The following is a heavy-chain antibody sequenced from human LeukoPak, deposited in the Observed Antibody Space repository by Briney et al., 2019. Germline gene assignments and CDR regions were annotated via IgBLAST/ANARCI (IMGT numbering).Heavy chain of an antibody. J-gene: IGHJ4*02. V-gene: IGHV3-21*06. Sequence: WVSSISSSSYIYYADSVKGRFTISRDNAKNSLYLQMNSLRVEDTAVYYCARGLGGLYYFDYWGQGALVTVSS. CDR2: ISSSSYI. D-gene: IGHD4-11*01. CDR3: ARGLGGLYYFDY.